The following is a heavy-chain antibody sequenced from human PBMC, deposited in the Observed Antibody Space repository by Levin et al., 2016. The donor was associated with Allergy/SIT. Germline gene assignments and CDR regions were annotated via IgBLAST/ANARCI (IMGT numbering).Heavy chain of an antibody. CDR1: GGSFSGYY. CDR3: ARGSTIRRSQQPGIAVADLDY. Sequence: SETLSLTCAVYGGSFSGYYWSWIRQPPGKGLEWIGEINHSGSTNYNPSLKSRVTISVDTSKNQFSLKLSSVTAADTAVYYCARGSTIRRSQQPGIAVADLDYWGQGTLVTVSS. V-gene: IGHV4-34*01. CDR2: INHSGST. J-gene: IGHJ4*02. D-gene: IGHD6-19*01.